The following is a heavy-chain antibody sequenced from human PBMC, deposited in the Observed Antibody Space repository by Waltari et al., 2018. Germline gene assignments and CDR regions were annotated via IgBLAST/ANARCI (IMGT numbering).Heavy chain of an antibody. CDR3: AADRAPTDADTWLAP. CDR1: GFLFRNSL. V-gene: IGHV1-58*02. Sequence: QLVQSGPEVKKPGTSVKVSCKASGFLFRNSLIQWVRQARGQGFEWRGWSDVGRGDTKYAQKSQGRVPITRDMSTSTAFMGLSSLGSEDTAFYYGAADRAPTDADTWLAPWGQGTLVTVSS. D-gene: IGHD1-1*01. J-gene: IGHJ5*02. CDR2: SDVGRGDT.